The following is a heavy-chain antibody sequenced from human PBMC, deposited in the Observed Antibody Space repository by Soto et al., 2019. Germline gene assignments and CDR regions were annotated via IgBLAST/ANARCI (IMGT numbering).Heavy chain of an antibody. CDR2: VSSDGSNK. CDR1: GFTFNTYA. Sequence: QVHLEESGGGVVHPGRSLRLSCAASGFTFNTYAVHWVRQAPGKGLEWVAVVSSDGSNKYYSDSVKGRFSFSRDNSNNTLSLQMNSLRTEDTAVYYCARGAITVLRGVDYWGRGTLVTVSS. J-gene: IGHJ4*02. D-gene: IGHD3-10*01. V-gene: IGHV3-30*04. CDR3: ARGAITVLRGVDY.